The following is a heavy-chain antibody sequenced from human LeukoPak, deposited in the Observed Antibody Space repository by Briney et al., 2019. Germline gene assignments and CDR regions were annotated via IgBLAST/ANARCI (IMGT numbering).Heavy chain of an antibody. CDR1: GYSISSGYY. Sequence: SETLSLTCTVSGYSISSGYYWGWIRQPPGKGLEWIGEIYHSGSTNYNPSLKSRVTISVDKSKNQFSLKLSSVTAADTAVYYCARGPPNSSGWYDWFDYWGQGTLVTVSS. V-gene: IGHV4-38-2*02. CDR2: IYHSGST. J-gene: IGHJ4*02. D-gene: IGHD6-19*01. CDR3: ARGPPNSSGWYDWFDY.